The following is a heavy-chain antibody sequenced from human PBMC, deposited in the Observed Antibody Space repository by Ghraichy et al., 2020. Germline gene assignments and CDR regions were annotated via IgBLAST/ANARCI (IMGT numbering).Heavy chain of an antibody. CDR2: IYNSGRT. D-gene: IGHD3-10*01. CDR1: GGSISSYY. CDR3: ARKLWFGELKGGMDV. V-gene: IGHV4-59*01. Sequence: SETLSLTCTVSGGSISSYYWSWIRQPPGKGLEWIGYIYNSGRTNYNPSLKSRVTISVDTSKNQFSLKLSSVTDADTAVYYCARKLWFGELKGGMDVWGQGTTVTVSS. J-gene: IGHJ6*02.